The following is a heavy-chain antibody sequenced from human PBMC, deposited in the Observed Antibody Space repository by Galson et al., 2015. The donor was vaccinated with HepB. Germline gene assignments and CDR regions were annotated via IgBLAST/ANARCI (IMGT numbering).Heavy chain of an antibody. CDR1: GFTFSSYA. Sequence: SLRLSCAASGFTFSSYAMSWVRQAPGKGPEWVSAISGSGGSTYYADSVKGRFTISRDNSKNTLYLQMNSLRAEDTAVYYCAKDERVRGMSGWGQGTLVTVSS. CDR2: ISGSGGST. V-gene: IGHV3-23*01. D-gene: IGHD3-10*01. J-gene: IGHJ4*02. CDR3: AKDERVRGMSG.